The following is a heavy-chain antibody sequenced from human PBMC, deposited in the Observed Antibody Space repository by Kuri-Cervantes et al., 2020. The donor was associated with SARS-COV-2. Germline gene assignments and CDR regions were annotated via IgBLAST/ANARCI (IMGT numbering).Heavy chain of an antibody. CDR1: GFTFSSYS. D-gene: IGHD2-21*01. CDR2: ISYDGKNK. V-gene: IGHV3-30*18. Sequence: GESLKISCAASGFTFSSYSMNWVRQAPGKGLEWVAFISYDGKNKKCIASGKGRFTISRDNSQNTLYLQMKSLTSEDTAIYYCAKDRVGVHDFWGQGTLVTVSS. J-gene: IGHJ4*02. CDR3: AKDRVGVHDF.